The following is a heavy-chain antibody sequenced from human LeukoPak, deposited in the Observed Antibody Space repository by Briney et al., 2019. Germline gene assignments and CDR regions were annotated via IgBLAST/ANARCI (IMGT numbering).Heavy chain of an antibody. Sequence: GGSLRLSCAASGFTFSSYWMSWVRQAPGKGLEWVANIKQDGSEKYYVDSVKGRFTISRDNAKNSLYLQMNSLRAEDTAVYYCARANRGYSGYGQLDYWGQGTLVTVSS. CDR3: ARANRGYSGYGQLDY. J-gene: IGHJ4*02. V-gene: IGHV3-7*01. CDR2: IKQDGSEK. CDR1: GFTFSSYW. D-gene: IGHD5-12*01.